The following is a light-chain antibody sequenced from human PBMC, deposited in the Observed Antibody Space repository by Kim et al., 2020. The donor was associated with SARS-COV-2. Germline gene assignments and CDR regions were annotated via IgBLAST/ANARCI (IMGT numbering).Light chain of an antibody. CDR1: QSISSW. V-gene: IGKV1-5*01. J-gene: IGKJ2*01. CDR3: QQYNSYSST. CDR2: DAS. Sequence: ASVGDRVSITCRASQSISSWLAWYQQKPGKAPKLLIYDASSLESGVPSRFSGSGSGTEFTLTISSLQPDDFATYYCQQYNSYSSTFGQGTKLEI.